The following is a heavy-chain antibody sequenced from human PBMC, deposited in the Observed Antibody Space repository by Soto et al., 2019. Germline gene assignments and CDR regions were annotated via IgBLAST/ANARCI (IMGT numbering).Heavy chain of an antibody. Sequence: QVQLVESGGGVVQPGRSLRLSCAAAGFTFSSYAMHWVRQAPGKGLEWVAVISYDGSNKYYADSVQGRFTISRDNSTNTLYLQMNSLRAEDTAVYYWARDGEGSRGWHWGQGNLVTVSS. CDR2: ISYDGSNK. CDR3: ARDGEGSRGWH. V-gene: IGHV3-30-3*01. CDR1: GFTFSSYA. D-gene: IGHD6-19*01. J-gene: IGHJ4*02.